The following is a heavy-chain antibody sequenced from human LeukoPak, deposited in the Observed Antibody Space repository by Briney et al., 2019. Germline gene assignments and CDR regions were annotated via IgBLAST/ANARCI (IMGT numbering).Heavy chain of an antibody. CDR1: GYTLTELS. Sequence: ASVKVSCKVSGYTLTELSMHWVRQAPGKGLEWMGGFDPEDGETIYAQKFQGRVTMTRDTSISTAYMELSRLRSDDTAVYYCARAQQLVGAFDIWGQGTMVTVSS. CDR2: FDPEDGET. CDR3: ARAQQLVGAFDI. J-gene: IGHJ3*02. V-gene: IGHV1-24*01. D-gene: IGHD6-6*01.